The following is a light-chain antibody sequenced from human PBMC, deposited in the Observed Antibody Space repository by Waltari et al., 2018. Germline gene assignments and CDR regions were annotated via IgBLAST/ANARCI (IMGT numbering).Light chain of an antibody. V-gene: IGKV3-20*01. Sequence: TLSSRASQSVSRALTWYQQKPGQAPRLLIYGASTRAPGIPDRFSGSGSGTDFSLTISRLEPDDFAVYYCQHYLRLPVTFGQGTTVEV. CDR1: QSVSRA. CDR3: QHYLRLPVT. J-gene: IGKJ1*01. CDR2: GAS.